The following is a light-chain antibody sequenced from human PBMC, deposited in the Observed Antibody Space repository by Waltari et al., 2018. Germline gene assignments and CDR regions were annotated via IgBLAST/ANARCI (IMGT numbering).Light chain of an antibody. J-gene: IGKJ1*01. V-gene: IGKV3-20*01. CDR1: QTVGISY. CDR2: GVA. CDR3: QQYETSPWT. Sequence: EIVLTQTPGTLSLSPGERATLSCRASQTVGISYLTWYQQKPGQAPRLLMYGVASRAAGFPDRFSGSGSGTVFTLTINRLEPEDSAVYYCQQYETSPWTFGQGTKVEIK.